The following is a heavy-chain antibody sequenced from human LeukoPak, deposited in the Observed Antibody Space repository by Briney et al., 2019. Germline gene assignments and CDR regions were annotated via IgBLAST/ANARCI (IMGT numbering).Heavy chain of an antibody. CDR3: AREGGYCSSTSCLDY. CDR1: GFTFSSYA. D-gene: IGHD2-2*01. CDR2: IRYDGSNK. Sequence: PGGSLRLSCAASGFTFSSYAMSWVRQAPGKGLEWVAFIRYDGSNKYYADSVKGRFTISRDNSKNTLYLQMNSLRAEDTAVYYCAREGGYCSSTSCLDYWGQGTLVTVSS. J-gene: IGHJ4*02. V-gene: IGHV3-30*02.